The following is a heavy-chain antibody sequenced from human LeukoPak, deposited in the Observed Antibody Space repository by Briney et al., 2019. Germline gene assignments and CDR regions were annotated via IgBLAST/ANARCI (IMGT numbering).Heavy chain of an antibody. CDR3: ARGYINFDY. D-gene: IGHD5-24*01. Sequence: GGSLRLSCAASRFTFSDYYMSWIRQAPGKGLEWVSYISRNGDTIFYADSVKGRFTISRDNGKNSLYLQMKRLRAEDTAVYYCARGYINFDYWGQGTLVTVSP. V-gene: IGHV3-11*01. J-gene: IGHJ4*02. CDR2: ISRNGDTI. CDR1: RFTFSDYY.